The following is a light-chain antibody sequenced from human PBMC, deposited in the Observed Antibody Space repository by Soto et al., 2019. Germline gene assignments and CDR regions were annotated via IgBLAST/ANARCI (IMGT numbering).Light chain of an antibody. V-gene: IGKV3-15*01. J-gene: IGKJ2*01. CDR3: QQYDNYPHT. CDR2: SAS. Sequence: EIVLTQSPATLSVSPGERAILSCRASQSISSLLAWYQQKPGQAPRLLIYSASTRATGIPARFSGSGSGADFTLTISSLQPDDFATYYCQQYDNYPHTFGQGTKLEIK. CDR1: QSISSL.